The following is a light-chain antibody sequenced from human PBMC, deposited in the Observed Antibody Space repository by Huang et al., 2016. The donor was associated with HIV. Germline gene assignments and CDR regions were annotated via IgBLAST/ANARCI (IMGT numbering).Light chain of an antibody. Sequence: IRITQSPSSLSASTGDRVTIACRASQAISNFLAWFQQKPGRAPELLMYAASILQPVVPSRFSGNGSATDFTLTIACLQSEDFATYYCQQYDSYPWTFGQGTQVEV. CDR2: AAS. CDR1: QAISNF. J-gene: IGKJ1*01. V-gene: IGKV1-8*01. CDR3: QQYDSYPWT.